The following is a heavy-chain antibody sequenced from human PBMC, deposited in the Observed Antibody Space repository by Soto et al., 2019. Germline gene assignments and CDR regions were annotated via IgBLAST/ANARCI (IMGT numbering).Heavy chain of an antibody. CDR3: ARESSSGYYFDY. V-gene: IGHV3-33*01. CDR1: RFTCSVCD. D-gene: IGHD3-22*01. J-gene: IGHJ4*02. Sequence: LSCLSARFTCSVCDMRWVRQAPGKGLEWVAVIWYDGSNKYYADSVKGRVTISRDNSKNTLYLQMNSLRAEDTAVYYCARESSSGYYFDYCGQRTPVTVSS. CDR2: IWYDGSNK.